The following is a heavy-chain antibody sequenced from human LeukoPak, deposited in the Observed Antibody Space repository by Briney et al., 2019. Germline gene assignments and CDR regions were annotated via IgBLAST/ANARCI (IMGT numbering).Heavy chain of an antibody. J-gene: IGHJ4*02. D-gene: IGHD4-17*01. V-gene: IGHV4-39*07. CDR2: IYYSGST. Sequence: PSETLSLTCTVSGDSIGSSNYYWGWIRQPPGKGLEWIGSIYYSGSTYYNPSLKSRVTISVDTSKNQFSLKLSSVTAADTAVYYCARDAGQWTTVNLDYWGQGTLVTVSS. CDR3: ARDAGQWTTVNLDY. CDR1: GDSIGSSNYY.